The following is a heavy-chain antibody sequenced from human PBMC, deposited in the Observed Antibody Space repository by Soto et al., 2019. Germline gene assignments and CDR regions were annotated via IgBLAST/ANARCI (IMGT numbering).Heavy chain of an antibody. CDR1: GFTFSNCA. Sequence: EVHLLESGGDLVQPGGSLRLSCAASGFTFSNCAMNWVRQAPGKGLEWVAGIVDSGGRTFYADSVKGRFTISRDNSKNTLYLQKNNLRADDTAVYYCAPVPAASSYSNLDAWGQGTTVTVSS. CDR2: IVDSGGRT. J-gene: IGHJ6*02. V-gene: IGHV3-23*01. D-gene: IGHD2-2*01. CDR3: APVPAASSYSNLDA.